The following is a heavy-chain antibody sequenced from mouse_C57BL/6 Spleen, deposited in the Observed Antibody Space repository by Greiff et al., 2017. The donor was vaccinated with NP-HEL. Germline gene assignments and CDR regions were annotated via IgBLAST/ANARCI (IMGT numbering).Heavy chain of an antibody. J-gene: IGHJ2*01. Sequence: LQESGAELVRPGTSVKVSCKASGYAFTNYLIEWVKQRPGQGLEWIGVINPGSGGTNYNEKFKGKATLTADKSSSTAYMQLSSLTSEDSAVYFCARGIHYYGSSSFDYWGQGTTLTVSS. CDR3: ARGIHYYGSSSFDY. CDR1: GYAFTNYL. D-gene: IGHD1-1*01. V-gene: IGHV1-54*01. CDR2: INPGSGGT.